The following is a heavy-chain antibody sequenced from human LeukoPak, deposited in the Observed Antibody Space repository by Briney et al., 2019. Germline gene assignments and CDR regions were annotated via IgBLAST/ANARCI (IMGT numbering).Heavy chain of an antibody. D-gene: IGHD2-2*01. Sequence: GASLQISCQASGSSFTTYWIGWVRPLPGKGLEWMGIIYPGDSDARYSPSFQGQVTISVDKSISTAYLQWSSLKASDTAVYYCARLSAMSIGRGGDCWGQGTLVAVSS. CDR3: ARLSAMSIGRGGDC. CDR2: IYPGDSDA. CDR1: GSSFTTYW. V-gene: IGHV5-51*01. J-gene: IGHJ4*02.